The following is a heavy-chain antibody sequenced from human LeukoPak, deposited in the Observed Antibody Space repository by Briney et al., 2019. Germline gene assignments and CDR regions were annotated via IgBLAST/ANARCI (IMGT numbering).Heavy chain of an antibody. V-gene: IGHV4-39*01. J-gene: IGHJ5*02. Sequence: KPSETLSLTCTVSVGSISSSSYYWGWIRQPPGKGLEWIGSIYYSGSTYYNPSLKSRVTISVDTSKNQFSLKLSSVTAADTAVYYCARREQQLGWFDPWGQGTLVTVSS. D-gene: IGHD6-13*01. CDR2: IYYSGST. CDR3: ARREQQLGWFDP. CDR1: VGSISSSSYY.